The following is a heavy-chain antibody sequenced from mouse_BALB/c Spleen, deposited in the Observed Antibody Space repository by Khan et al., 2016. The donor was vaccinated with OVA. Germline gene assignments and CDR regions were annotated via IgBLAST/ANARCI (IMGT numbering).Heavy chain of an antibody. D-gene: IGHD1-1*01. CDR2: IYPGSGTT. J-gene: IGHJ2*01. V-gene: IGHV1-77*01. CDR3: ARFETTVADY. CDR1: GYTFTDYI. Sequence: QMQLEESGPELVKPGASVKMSCKASGYTFTDYIISWVKQRTGQGLEWIGEIYPGSGTTHYNEKFKGKATLTADKSSNTAYMQLNSLTSEDSAIYCCARFETTVADYWGQGTTLTVSS.